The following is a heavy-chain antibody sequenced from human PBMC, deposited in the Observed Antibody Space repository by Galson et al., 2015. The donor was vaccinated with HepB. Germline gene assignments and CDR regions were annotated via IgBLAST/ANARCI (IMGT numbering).Heavy chain of an antibody. CDR1: GGTFNTYA. V-gene: IGHV1-69*13. CDR3: ARDARHYYDRSHNPYKNAFDM. J-gene: IGHJ3*02. CDR2: TIPLFGSG. D-gene: IGHD3-22*01. Sequence: SVKVSCKASGGTFNTYAISWVRLAPGQGLEWMGGTIPLFGSGDYAQKFQDRVTITADESTSTVYMELNSLRSEDTAVYFCARDARHYYDRSHNPYKNAFDMWGQGTMVTVSS.